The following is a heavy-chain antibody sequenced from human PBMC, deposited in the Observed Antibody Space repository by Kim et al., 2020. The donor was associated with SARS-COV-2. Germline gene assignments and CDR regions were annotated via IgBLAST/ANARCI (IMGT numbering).Heavy chain of an antibody. Sequence: YNTPSLQSRVTMSGDTSKNQFSLKLSSVTAADTAVYYCARLFGASGWFDPWGQGTLVTVSS. D-gene: IGHD3-16*01. J-gene: IGHJ5*02. CDR3: ARLFGASGWFDP. V-gene: IGHV4-39*01.